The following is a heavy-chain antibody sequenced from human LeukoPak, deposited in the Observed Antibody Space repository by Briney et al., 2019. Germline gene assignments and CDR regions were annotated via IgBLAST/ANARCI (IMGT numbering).Heavy chain of an antibody. CDR2: IIPIFGTA. CDR3: ARDRIGEGYYMDV. V-gene: IGHV1-69*05. J-gene: IGHJ6*03. CDR1: GYTFTGYY. Sequence: ASVKVSCKASGYTFTGYYMHWVRQAPGQGLEWMEGIIPIFGTANYAQKFQGRVTITTDESTSTAYMELSSLRSEDTAVYYCARDRIGEGYYMDVWGKGTTVTVSS. D-gene: IGHD3-10*01.